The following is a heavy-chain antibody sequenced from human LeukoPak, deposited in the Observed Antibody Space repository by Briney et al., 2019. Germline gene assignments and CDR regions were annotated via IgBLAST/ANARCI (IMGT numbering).Heavy chain of an antibody. CDR3: ARSRVAVAGNVMDWFAP. CDR2: ISAYNGNT. D-gene: IGHD6-19*01. CDR1: GYTFTSYG. V-gene: IGHV1-18*01. J-gene: IGHJ5*02. Sequence: ASVKVSCKASGYTFTSYGISWVRQAPGQGLEWMGWISAYNGNTNYAQKLQGRFTMTTDTSTSTAYMELRSLRADDTAVYYCARSRVAVAGNVMDWFAPWGQGTLVTVYS.